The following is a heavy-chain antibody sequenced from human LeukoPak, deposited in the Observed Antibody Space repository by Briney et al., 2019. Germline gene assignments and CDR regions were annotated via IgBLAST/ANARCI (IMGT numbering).Heavy chain of an antibody. CDR3: AREPPGY. Sequence: PSHTLSLTCTVSGGSVTSGNYYWNWIRQPAGKGLEWIGRIYTNGGASYNPSLKSRVTISIDASKNQFSLKLSSVTAADTAVYYCAREPPGYWGQGILVTVSS. CDR2: IYTNGGA. V-gene: IGHV4-61*02. CDR1: GGSVTSGNYY. J-gene: IGHJ4*02.